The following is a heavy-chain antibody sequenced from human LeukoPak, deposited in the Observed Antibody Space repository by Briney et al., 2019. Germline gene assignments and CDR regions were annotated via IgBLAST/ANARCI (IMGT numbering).Heavy chain of an antibody. J-gene: IGHJ4*02. V-gene: IGHV3-23*01. D-gene: IGHD3-16*01. CDR3: ARMFGAGQYYFDS. CDR2: LYIGGPT. Sequence: PGGSLRLSCAASGFTFSDYGMSWVRQAPGKGLEWVSSLYIGGPTYYSDSVKGRFSISRDNSDNVLYLQMNNLKTEDTALYYCARMFGAGQYYFDSWGLGTLVIVSS. CDR1: GFTFSDYG.